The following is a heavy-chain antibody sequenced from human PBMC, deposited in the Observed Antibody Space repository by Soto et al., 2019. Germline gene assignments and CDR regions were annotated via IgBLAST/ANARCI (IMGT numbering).Heavy chain of an antibody. J-gene: IGHJ6*02. D-gene: IGHD5-18*01. Sequence: ASETLSLTCTVSGGSISSYYWSWIRQPPGKGLEWIGYIYYSGSTNYNPSLKSRVTISVDTSKNQFSLKLSSVTAADTAVYYCARAPRGYSYGSYYYYGMDVWGQGTTVTVSS. V-gene: IGHV4-59*01. CDR2: IYYSGST. CDR1: GGSISSYY. CDR3: ARAPRGYSYGSYYYYGMDV.